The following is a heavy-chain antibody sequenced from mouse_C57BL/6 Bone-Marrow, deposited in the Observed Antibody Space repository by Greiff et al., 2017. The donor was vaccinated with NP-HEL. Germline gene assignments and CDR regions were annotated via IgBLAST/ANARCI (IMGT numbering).Heavy chain of an antibody. D-gene: IGHD2-4*01. CDR2: GQGLEWIG. CDR1: YTFSRRLH. Sequence: VKVVESGPELARPWASVKISCQAFYTFSRRLHFAIRDTNYWMQWVKQRPGQGLEWIGAIYPGNGDTSYNQKFKGKATLTADKSSSTAYMQLSSLTSEDSAVYYCAVYYDYEGGEAMDYWGQGTSVTVSS. CDR3: SEDSAVYYCAVYYDYEGGEAMDY. J-gene: IGHJ4*01. V-gene: IGHV1-87*01.